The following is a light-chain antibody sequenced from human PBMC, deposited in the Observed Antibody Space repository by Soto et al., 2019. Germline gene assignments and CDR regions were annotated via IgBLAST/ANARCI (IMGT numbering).Light chain of an antibody. Sequence: DFQMTQSPSSLSAPVGDRVTITCQASQDISDYLNWYQQKPGRAPKVMIHAASSLQSGVPSRFSGGGSGTDFTLTISSLQPEDFGTYYCQQSYSTPFTFAPGTKVDIK. J-gene: IGKJ3*01. CDR3: QQSYSTPFT. V-gene: IGKV1-39*01. CDR1: QDISDY. CDR2: AAS.